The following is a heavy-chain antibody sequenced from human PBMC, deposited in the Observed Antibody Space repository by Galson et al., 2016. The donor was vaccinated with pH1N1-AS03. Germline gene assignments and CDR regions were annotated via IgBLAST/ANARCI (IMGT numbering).Heavy chain of an antibody. CDR1: GFTFGDYF. CDR3: ARVGHFGWDIDH. V-gene: IGHV3-11*06. CDR2: INRDSRLR. D-gene: IGHD3-9*01. Sequence: SLRLSCAASGFTFGDYFMTWIRQAPGKGLEWVSYINRDSRLRNHADSVKGRFTISRDNARNSLYLQMNTLRVEDTALYYCARVGHFGWDIDHWGQGTPVTVPS. J-gene: IGHJ4*02.